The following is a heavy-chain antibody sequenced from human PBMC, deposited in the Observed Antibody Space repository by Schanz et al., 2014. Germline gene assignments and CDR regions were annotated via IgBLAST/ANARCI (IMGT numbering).Heavy chain of an antibody. J-gene: IGHJ6*01. CDR1: GFTFNDYY. CDR2: ITSTSRYI. Sequence: PGGSLRLSCAASGFTFNDYYMNWIRQAPGKGLEWVSSITSTSRYIYYADSLKGRFTISRDNSKNTLYLQMKSLRVEDTAVYYCVKDPDKYNWNDVEGMDVWGPGTTVTVSS. V-gene: IGHV3-11*05. D-gene: IGHD1-1*01. CDR3: VKDPDKYNWNDVEGMDV.